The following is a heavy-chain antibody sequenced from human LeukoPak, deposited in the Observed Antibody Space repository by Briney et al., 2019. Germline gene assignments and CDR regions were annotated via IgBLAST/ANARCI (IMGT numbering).Heavy chain of an antibody. CDR3: TTDDFWSGYRAY. V-gene: IGHV3-15*01. CDR1: GLTFTNAW. Sequence: PGGSLRLSCAASGLTFTNAWMTWVRQAPGKGLEWVGRIKSKTNGETTDYAAPVKGTFTISRDDSKRPLYLQMTSLKTEDTAVYYCTTDDFWSGYRAYRGQGTLVTVSS. CDR2: IKSKTNGETT. D-gene: IGHD3-3*01. J-gene: IGHJ4*02.